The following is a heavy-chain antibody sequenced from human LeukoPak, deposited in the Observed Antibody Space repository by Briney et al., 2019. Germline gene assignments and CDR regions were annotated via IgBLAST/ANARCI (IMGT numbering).Heavy chain of an antibody. CDR2: ISGDGGST. V-gene: IGHV3-43*02. CDR3: AKTAYDFWSGQSPFNWFDP. Sequence: GGSPRLSCAASGFTFDDYAMHWVRQAPGQGLEWVSLISGDGGSTYYADSVKGRFTISRGNSKNSLYLQLNSLRTEDTALYYCAKTAYDFWSGQSPFNWFDPWGQGTLVTVSS. J-gene: IGHJ5*02. D-gene: IGHD3-3*01. CDR1: GFTFDDYA.